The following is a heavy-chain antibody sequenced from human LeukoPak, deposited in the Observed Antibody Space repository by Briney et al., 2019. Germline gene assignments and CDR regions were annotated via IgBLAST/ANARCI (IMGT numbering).Heavy chain of an antibody. CDR2: INTNTGNP. J-gene: IGHJ3*02. D-gene: IGHD6-19*01. CDR1: GYTFTSYA. CDR3: ARARSGWPHDAFDI. V-gene: IGHV7-4-1*02. Sequence: ASVKVSCKASGYTFTSYAMNWVRQDPGQGLEWMGWINTNTGNPTYAQGFTGRFVFSLDTSVSTAYLQISSLKAEDTAVYYCARARSGWPHDAFDIWGQGTMVTVSS.